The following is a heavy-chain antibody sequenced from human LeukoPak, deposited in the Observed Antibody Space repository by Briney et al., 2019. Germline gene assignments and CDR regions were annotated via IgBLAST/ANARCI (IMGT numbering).Heavy chain of an antibody. D-gene: IGHD2-2*01. CDR2: INPTGGST. CDR1: GYTFTSYA. CDR3: ARDVSSTSSWWFDP. Sequence: ASVKVSCKASGYTFTSYAMHWVRQAPEKGLEWMGIINPTGGSTSYAQKFQGRVTMTRDTSTSTDYMELSSLTYEDTAVYYCARDVSSTSSWWFDPWGQGTLVIVSS. V-gene: IGHV1-46*01. J-gene: IGHJ5*02.